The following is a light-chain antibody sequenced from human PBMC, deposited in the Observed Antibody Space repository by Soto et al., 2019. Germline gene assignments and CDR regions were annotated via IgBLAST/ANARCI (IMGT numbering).Light chain of an antibody. Sequence: EIVLTQSPGTLSLSPGERATLSCRASQCVSSSYLAWYQQKPGQAPRLLIYDTSSRATGIPDRFSGSGSGTDFTLAISRLEPEDFAVYYCPQCGSSPSFGQGTKVELK. CDR2: DTS. CDR3: PQCGSSPS. J-gene: IGKJ1*01. V-gene: IGKV3-20*01. CDR1: QCVSSSY.